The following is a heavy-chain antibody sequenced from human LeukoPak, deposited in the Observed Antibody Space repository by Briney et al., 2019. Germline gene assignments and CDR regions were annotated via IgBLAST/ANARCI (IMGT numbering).Heavy chain of an antibody. D-gene: IGHD2/OR15-2a*01. V-gene: IGHV4-59*01. CDR1: GGSINKYY. CDR3: ARDASNNYFDY. CDR2: IDHSGVT. J-gene: IGHJ4*02. Sequence: SETLSLTRTVSGGSINKYYWSWFRQPPGKGLEWIGYIDHSGVTTYNPSLKSRVTISIDTSKNQFSLKVRSVTAADTAVYYCARDASNNYFDYWRQGTLVTVSS.